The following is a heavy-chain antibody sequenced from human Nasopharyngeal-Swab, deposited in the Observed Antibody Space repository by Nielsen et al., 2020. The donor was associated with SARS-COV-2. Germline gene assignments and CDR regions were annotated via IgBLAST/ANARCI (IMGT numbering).Heavy chain of an antibody. CDR1: GYTFIGYY. D-gene: IGHD3-3*01. CDR3: TRDRGSGYFDS. J-gene: IGHJ4*02. Sequence: ASVKVSYKTSGYTFIGYYIHWVRQAPGQGLEWMGRFNPNSGGTNYAQELQGRVTMTGDTSISTAYMELSRVRSDDTAMYYCTRDRGSGYFDSWGQGTLVIVSS. V-gene: IGHV1-2*06. CDR2: FNPNSGGT.